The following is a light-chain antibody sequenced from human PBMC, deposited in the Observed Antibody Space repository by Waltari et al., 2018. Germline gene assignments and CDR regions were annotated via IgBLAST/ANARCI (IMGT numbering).Light chain of an antibody. V-gene: IGLV1-44*01. J-gene: IGLJ3*02. CDR3: AAWDDSLNGRWV. CDR1: ASNPGNYV. Sequence: QPVLPQPPSASAPPGQGSTIAPSECASNPGNYVVNCYQQVPGKAPKLLIYRSDRRPAGVPDRFSGSKSGTSASLAISGLQSEDEADYYCAAWDDSLNGRWVFGGGTKVTVL. CDR2: RSD.